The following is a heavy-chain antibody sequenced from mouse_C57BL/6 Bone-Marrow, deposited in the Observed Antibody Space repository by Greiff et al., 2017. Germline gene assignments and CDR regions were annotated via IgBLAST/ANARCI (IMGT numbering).Heavy chain of an antibody. Sequence: QVQLQQSGAELVRPGTSVKMSCKASGYTFTNYWIGWAKQRPGHGLEWIGDIYPGGGYTNYNEKFKSKATLTVDTSSSTAYMQLSSLTSEDSAVYYCAREGSYYSNYYAMDYWGQGTSVTVSS. J-gene: IGHJ4*01. CDR2: IYPGGGYT. D-gene: IGHD2-5*01. CDR1: GYTFTNYW. V-gene: IGHV1-63*01. CDR3: AREGSYYSNYYAMDY.